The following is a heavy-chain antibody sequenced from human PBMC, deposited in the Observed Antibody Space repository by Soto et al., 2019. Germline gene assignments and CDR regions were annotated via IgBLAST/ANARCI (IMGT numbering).Heavy chain of an antibody. CDR1: GGTFSSYT. CDR3: ASEGQQLVRG. V-gene: IGHV1-69*02. Sequence: QVQLVQSGAEVKKPGSSVKVSCKASGGTFSSYTISWVRQAPGQGLEWMGRIIPILGIANYAQKFQGRVTIAADNSTSTAYMELSSLRSEDTAVYYCASEGQQLVRGWGQGTLVTVSS. CDR2: IIPILGIA. D-gene: IGHD6-13*01. J-gene: IGHJ4*02.